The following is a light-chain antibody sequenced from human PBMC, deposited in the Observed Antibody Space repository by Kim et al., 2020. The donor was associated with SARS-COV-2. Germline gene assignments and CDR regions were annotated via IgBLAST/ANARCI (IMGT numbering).Light chain of an antibody. V-gene: IGLV3-27*01. CDR1: VLAKKY. CDR2: KDS. Sequence: SYELTQPSSVSVSPGQTARITCSGDVLAKKYARWYQQKPGQAPVLVIYKDSERPSVIPERFSGSSSGTTVTLTISGAQVEDEADYYCYSAADNNWVFGGGTQLTVL. J-gene: IGLJ3*02. CDR3: YSAADNNWV.